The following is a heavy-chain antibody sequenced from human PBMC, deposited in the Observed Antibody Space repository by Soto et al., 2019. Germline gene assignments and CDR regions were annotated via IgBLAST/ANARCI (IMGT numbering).Heavy chain of an antibody. V-gene: IGHV1-69*02. CDR3: ARRGLNPFDY. CDR2: IIPILDIA. CDR1: GGTFSSYT. Sequence: QVQLVQSGAEVKKPGSSVKVSCKASGGTFSSYTISWVRQAPGQGLEWMGRIIPILDIANYAQKFQGRVTITADKSTSTAYMELSSLRSEDTAVYYCARRGLNPFDYWGQGTLVTVSS. J-gene: IGHJ4*02. D-gene: IGHD6-19*01.